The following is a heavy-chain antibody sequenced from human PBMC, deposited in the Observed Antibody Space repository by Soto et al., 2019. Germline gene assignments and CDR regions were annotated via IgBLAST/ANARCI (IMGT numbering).Heavy chain of an antibody. V-gene: IGHV4-34*01. CDR2: INHSGST. CDR3: AGHSYVWGSYRSYDYYYYGMDV. D-gene: IGHD3-16*02. Sequence: PSETLSLTCAVYGGSFSGYYWSWMRQPPGKGLEWIGEINHSGSTNYNPSLKSRVTISVDTSKNQFSLKLSSVTAADTAVYYCAGHSYVWGSYRSYDYYYYGMDVWGQGTTVTGSS. J-gene: IGHJ6*02. CDR1: GGSFSGYY.